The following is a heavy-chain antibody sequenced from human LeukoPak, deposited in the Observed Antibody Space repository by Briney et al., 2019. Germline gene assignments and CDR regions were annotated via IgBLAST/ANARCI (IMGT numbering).Heavy chain of an antibody. CDR3: ARDGIAAAGTPLDY. CDR1: GVTFSSYS. D-gene: IGHD6-13*01. V-gene: IGHV3-21*01. J-gene: IGHJ4*02. Sequence: PGGSLRLSCAASGVTFSSYSMNWVRQAPGKGLEWVSSISSSSSYIYYADSVKGQFTISRDNAKNSLYLQMNSLRAEDTAVYYCARDGIAAAGTPLDYWGQGTLVTVSS. CDR2: ISSSSSYI.